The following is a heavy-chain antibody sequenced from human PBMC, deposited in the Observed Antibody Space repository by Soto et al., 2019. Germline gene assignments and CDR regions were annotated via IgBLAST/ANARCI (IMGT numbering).Heavy chain of an antibody. CDR1: GGSFSGYY. Sequence: QVQLQQWGAGLLKPSETLSLTCAVYGGSFSGYYWSWIRQPPGKGLEWIGEINHSGSTNYNPSLKCRVTISVDTSKNQFSLKLSSVTAADTAVYYCARAKSSRVAFDIWGQGTMVTVSS. CDR3: ARAKSSRVAFDI. D-gene: IGHD6-13*01. CDR2: INHSGST. V-gene: IGHV4-34*01. J-gene: IGHJ3*02.